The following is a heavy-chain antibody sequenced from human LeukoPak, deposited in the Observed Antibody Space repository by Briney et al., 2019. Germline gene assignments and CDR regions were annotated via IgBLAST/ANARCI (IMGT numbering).Heavy chain of an antibody. J-gene: IGHJ3*02. V-gene: IGHV4-34*01. CDR3: ARADKGKFRITMVRGVIACRTYDI. Sequence: SETLSLTCAVYGGSFSGYYWSWIRQPPGKGLEWIGEINHSGSTNYNPSLKSRVTISVDTSKNQFSLKLSSVTAADTAVYYCARADKGKFRITMVRGVIACRTYDIWGQGTMVTVSS. D-gene: IGHD3-10*01. CDR1: GGSFSGYY. CDR2: INHSGST.